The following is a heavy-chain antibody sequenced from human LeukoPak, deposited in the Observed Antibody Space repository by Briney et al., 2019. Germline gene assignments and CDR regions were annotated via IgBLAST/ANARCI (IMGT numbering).Heavy chain of an antibody. D-gene: IGHD6-13*01. CDR1: GGSISSNNW. CDR2: IFHSGST. J-gene: IGHJ4*02. Sequence: SETLSLTCAVSGGSISSNNWWSLVRQPPGQVLEGIGEIFHSGSTNYNPSLKSRVTISVDKSQNQFYLKLNSVTAANTAVYYCVRAEPRGTIWYPYWGEGTLVTVSS. CDR3: VRAEPRGTIWYPY. V-gene: IGHV4-4*02.